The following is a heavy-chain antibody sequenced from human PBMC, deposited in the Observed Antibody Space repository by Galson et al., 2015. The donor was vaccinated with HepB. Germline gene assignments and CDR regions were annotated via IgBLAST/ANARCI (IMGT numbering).Heavy chain of an antibody. CDR1: GFTFSSYS. J-gene: IGHJ6*02. D-gene: IGHD5-12*01. V-gene: IGHV3-21*01. Sequence: SLRLSCAASGFTFSSYSMNWVRQAPGKGLEWVSSISSSSSYIYYADSVKGRFTISRDNAKNSLYLQMNSLRAEDTAVYYCARDLGRLTQHYGMDVWGQGTTVTVS. CDR3: ARDLGRLTQHYGMDV. CDR2: ISSSSSYI.